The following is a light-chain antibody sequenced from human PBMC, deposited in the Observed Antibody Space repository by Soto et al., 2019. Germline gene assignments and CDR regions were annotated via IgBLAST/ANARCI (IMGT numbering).Light chain of an antibody. CDR1: QSVSSSY. CDR2: GAS. Sequence: ETVMTQSPATLSVSPGERATLSCRASQSVSSSYLAWYQQKPGQAPRLLIYGASSRATGIPDRFSGSGSGTDFTLTISRLEPEDFAVYYCQQYGSSPRTFGQGTKLDIK. J-gene: IGKJ1*01. V-gene: IGKV3-20*01. CDR3: QQYGSSPRT.